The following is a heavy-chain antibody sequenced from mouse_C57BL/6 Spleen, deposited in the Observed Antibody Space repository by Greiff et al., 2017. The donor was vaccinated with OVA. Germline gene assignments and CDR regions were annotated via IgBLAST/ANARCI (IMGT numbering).Heavy chain of an antibody. CDR1: GYTFTDYN. CDR2: INPNNGGT. CDR3: AMAEGKRTWFAY. Sequence: EVQLQESGPELVKPGASVKIPCKASGYTFTDYNMDWVKQSHGKSLEWIGDINPNNGGTIYNQKFKGKATLTVYKSTSTAYMELRSLTSEDTAVYYCAMAEGKRTWFAYWGQGTLVTVSA. V-gene: IGHV1-18*01. J-gene: IGHJ3*01.